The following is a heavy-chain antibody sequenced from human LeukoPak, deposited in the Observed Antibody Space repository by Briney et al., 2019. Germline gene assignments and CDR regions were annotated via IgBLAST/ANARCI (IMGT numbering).Heavy chain of an antibody. Sequence: SETLSLTCTVSGGSISSYYWSWIRQPAGEGLEWIGRIYTSGSTDYNPSLKSRVTISVDTSKNQFSLKLSSVTAADTAVYYCAREITYGYGDYVSGWFDPWGQGTLVTVSS. CDR2: IYTSGST. CDR3: AREITYGYGDYVSGWFDP. CDR1: GGSISSYY. D-gene: IGHD4-17*01. J-gene: IGHJ5*02. V-gene: IGHV4-4*07.